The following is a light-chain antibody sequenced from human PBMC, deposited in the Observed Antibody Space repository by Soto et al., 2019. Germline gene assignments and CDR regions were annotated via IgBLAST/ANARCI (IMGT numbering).Light chain of an antibody. J-gene: IGKJ2*01. CDR3: QLYYSSSYT. CDR2: GAS. V-gene: IGKV3-20*01. CDR1: QSVTSYY. Sequence: EIVLTQSPGNLSLSPGERATLSCRASQSVTSYYLAWYQQKPGQAPRLLIYGASRRATDIPDRFSGSGSGTDFTLTISRLEPEDFAIYYCQLYYSSSYTFGQGTKLEIK.